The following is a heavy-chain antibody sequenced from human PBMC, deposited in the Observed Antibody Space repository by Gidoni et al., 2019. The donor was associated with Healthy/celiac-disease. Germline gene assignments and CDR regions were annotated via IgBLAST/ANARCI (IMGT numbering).Heavy chain of an antibody. Sequence: EVQLVESGGGLIQPGGSLRLSCAASGFTVSSNYMSWVRQATGKGLEWVSVIYSGGSKYYADSVKGRFTISRDNSKNTLYLQMNSLRAEDTAVYYCARLGDGSSTSCYNYYGMDVWGQGTTVTVSS. J-gene: IGHJ6*02. CDR1: GFTVSSNY. V-gene: IGHV3-53*01. CDR2: IYSGGSK. CDR3: ARLGDGSSTSCYNYYGMDV. D-gene: IGHD2-2*02.